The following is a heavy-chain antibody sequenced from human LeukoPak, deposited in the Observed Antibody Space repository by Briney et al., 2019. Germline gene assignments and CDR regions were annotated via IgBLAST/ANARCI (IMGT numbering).Heavy chain of an antibody. J-gene: IGHJ4*02. Sequence: ASVKVSCKASGYTFTSYYIHWVRQAPGQGLEWMGILNPSGGRISYAQKFQGRVTMTRDTSTSTVYMELSSLRSEDTAVYYCAIHCTNGVCSKALDYWGQGTLVTVSS. CDR3: AIHCTNGVCSKALDY. V-gene: IGHV1-46*01. CDR1: GYTFTSYY. CDR2: LNPSGGRI. D-gene: IGHD2-8*01.